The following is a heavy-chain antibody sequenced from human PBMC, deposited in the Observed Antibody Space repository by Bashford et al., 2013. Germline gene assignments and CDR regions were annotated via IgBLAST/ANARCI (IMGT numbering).Heavy chain of an antibody. Sequence: IVWVRQAPGQGLEWMGWISVHNGNTKYAQKLQGRVTMTTDTSTSTAYMEVRSLRSDDTAVYYCARNRAYSGXYFDALDIWGQGDSGHRLL. CDR3: ARNRAYSGXYFDALDI. V-gene: IGHV1-18*01. J-gene: IGHJ3*02. CDR2: ISVHNGNT. D-gene: IGHD1-26*01.